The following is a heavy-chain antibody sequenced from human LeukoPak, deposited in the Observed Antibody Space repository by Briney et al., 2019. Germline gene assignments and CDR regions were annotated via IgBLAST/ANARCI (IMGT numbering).Heavy chain of an antibody. CDR2: IYYTGST. Sequence: SQTLSLTCTVSRGSISSYYWSWIRQPPGKGLEWIGYIYYTGSTNYNPSLRSRVTISVDTSKNQFSLKLSSVTAADTAVYYCARGQYYYGSGSNYYYYGMDVWGQGTTVTVSS. J-gene: IGHJ6*02. D-gene: IGHD3-10*01. CDR3: ARGQYYYGSGSNYYYYGMDV. V-gene: IGHV4-59*01. CDR1: RGSISSYY.